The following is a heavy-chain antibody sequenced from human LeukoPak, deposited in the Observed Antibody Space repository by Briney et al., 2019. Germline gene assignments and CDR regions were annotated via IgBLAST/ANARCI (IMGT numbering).Heavy chain of an antibody. CDR2: IYYSGRT. J-gene: IGHJ4*02. D-gene: IGHD6-19*01. V-gene: IGHV4-39*01. Sequence: SETLSLTCTVSGGFISTSSYYWGWIRQPPGEGLQWIGSIYYSGRTYYNPSLKSRVTISVDTSRNQFSLKLSSVTAADTAIYYCARRATSGWQPFDYWGQGSLVTVSS. CDR1: GGFISTSSYY. CDR3: ARRATSGWQPFDY.